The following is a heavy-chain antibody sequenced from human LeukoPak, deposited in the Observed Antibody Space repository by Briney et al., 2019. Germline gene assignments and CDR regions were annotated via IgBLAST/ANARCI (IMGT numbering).Heavy chain of an antibody. CDR2: INHSGST. J-gene: IGHJ6*03. Sequence: SETLSLTCAVYGGSFSGYYWSWIRQPPGRGLEWIGEINHSGSTNYNPSLKSRVTISVATSKNQFSLKLSSVTAADTAVYYCARVGWLRLPQYYYYYYMDVWGKGTTVTVSS. CDR1: GGSFSGYY. D-gene: IGHD5-12*01. CDR3: ARVGWLRLPQYYYYYYMDV. V-gene: IGHV4-34*01.